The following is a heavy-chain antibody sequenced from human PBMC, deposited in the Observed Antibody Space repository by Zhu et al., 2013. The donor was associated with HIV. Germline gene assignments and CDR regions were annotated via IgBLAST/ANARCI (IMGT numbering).Heavy chain of an antibody. CDR3: ARGRGSGRDASDI. J-gene: IGHJ3*02. V-gene: IGHV1-69*01. D-gene: IGHD1-26*01. CDR1: GGTFSNYA. CDR2: IVPIFGTT. Sequence: QVQLVQSGAEVKKPGSSVKVSCKLSGGTFSNYAISWVRQAPGQGLEWMGAIVPIFGTTDYAQRFQGRVTITADESTSTVYMELSSLRSDDTAMFYXARGRGSGRDASDIWGPREQMVTVSS.